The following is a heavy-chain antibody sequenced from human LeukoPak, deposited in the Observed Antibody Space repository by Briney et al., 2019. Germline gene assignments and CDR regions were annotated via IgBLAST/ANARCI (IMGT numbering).Heavy chain of an antibody. D-gene: IGHD6-19*01. V-gene: IGHV1-18*01. CDR1: GYTFIRYS. J-gene: IGHJ5*02. CDR3: ARASWEYQAGYSSGWYSWFDP. Sequence: ASLKVSCKTSGYTFIRYSIGWVRQAPGQGLEWMGWISTYNGDTKYAQKFQDRVTMTTDTSTSTAYMELRSLRSDDTAVYYCARASWEYQAGYSSGWYSWFDPWGQGTLVTVS. CDR2: ISTYNGDT.